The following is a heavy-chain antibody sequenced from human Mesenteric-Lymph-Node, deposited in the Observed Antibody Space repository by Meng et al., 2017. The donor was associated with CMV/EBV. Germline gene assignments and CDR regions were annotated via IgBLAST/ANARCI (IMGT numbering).Heavy chain of an antibody. CDR1: GFTFSNFA. CDR2: ISSSSAYI. J-gene: IGHJ6*02. Sequence: GESLKISCVASGFTFSNFAINWVRQAPGKGLEWVSSISSSSAYIYYTDSVKGRFTISRDNAKNSLSLQVNSLRAEDTAVYYCARANLGNFGYYYGMDVWGQGTTVTVSS. V-gene: IGHV3-21*01. CDR3: ARANLGNFGYYYGMDV. D-gene: IGHD3-10*01.